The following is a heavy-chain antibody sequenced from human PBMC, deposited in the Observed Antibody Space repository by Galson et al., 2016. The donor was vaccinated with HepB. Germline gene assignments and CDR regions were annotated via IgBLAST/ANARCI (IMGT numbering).Heavy chain of an antibody. Sequence: LSLTCIVSGGSISSSTNSWGWIRQPPGKGLEWIATIYSSGSTYYNSSLKSRLTISVDASKSQFSLKLSSVTAADTAVYYCARLRRWGSAWTHYYYGLDVWGQGTTVTVSS. D-gene: IGHD6-19*01. J-gene: IGHJ6*02. V-gene: IGHV4-39*01. CDR3: ARLRRWGSAWTHYYYGLDV. CDR2: IYSSGST. CDR1: GGSISSSTNS.